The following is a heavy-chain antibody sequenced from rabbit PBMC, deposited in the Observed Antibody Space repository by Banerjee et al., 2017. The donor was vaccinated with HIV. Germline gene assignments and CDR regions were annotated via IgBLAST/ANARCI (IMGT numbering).Heavy chain of an antibody. J-gene: IGHJ4*01. CDR3: ARGRDDYAAYLGL. V-gene: IGHV1S45*01. CDR1: AFSFSNKYV. Sequence: QEQLEESGGDLVKPEGSLTLTCTASAFSFSNKYVMCWVRQAPGKGLEWIACIIDGSGGTTYYASWAKGRFTVSKTSSTTVTLQMTSLTAADTATYFCARGRDDYAAYLGLWGQGTLVTVS. CDR2: IIDGSGGTT. D-gene: IGHD2-1*01.